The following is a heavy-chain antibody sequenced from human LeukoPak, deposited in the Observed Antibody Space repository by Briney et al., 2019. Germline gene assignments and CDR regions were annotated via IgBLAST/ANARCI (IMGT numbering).Heavy chain of an antibody. Sequence: GESLKISCKGSGYSFTRYWIGWVRQMPGKGLEWMGIIYPGDSDTRYSPSFQGQVTISADKSISTAYLQRSSLKASDTAMYYCARFFGYCGGDCYGDVWGKGTTVTVSS. J-gene: IGHJ6*04. CDR3: ARFFGYCGGDCYGDV. CDR2: IYPGDSDT. V-gene: IGHV5-51*01. D-gene: IGHD2-21*02. CDR1: GYSFTRYW.